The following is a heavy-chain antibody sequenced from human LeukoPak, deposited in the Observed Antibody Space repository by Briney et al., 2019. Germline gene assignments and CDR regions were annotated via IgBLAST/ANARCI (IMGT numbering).Heavy chain of an antibody. CDR3: ARVSSSGWKDYYYYMDV. CDR2: INHSGST. V-gene: IGHV4-34*01. Sequence: PSETLSLTCAVYGGSFSGYYWSWIRQPPGKGLEWIGEINHSGSTNYNPSLKSRVTISVDTSKNQFSLKLSSVTAADTAVYYCARVSSSGWKDYYYYMDVWGKGTTVTVSS. J-gene: IGHJ6*03. CDR1: GGSFSGYY. D-gene: IGHD6-19*01.